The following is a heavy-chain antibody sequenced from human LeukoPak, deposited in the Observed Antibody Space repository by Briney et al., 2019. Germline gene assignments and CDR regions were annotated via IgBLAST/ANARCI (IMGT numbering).Heavy chain of an antibody. J-gene: IGHJ4*02. Sequence: GGSLRLSCAAPGFTFSESYMSWIRQAPGKGPEWVSFISSSGSTRSYADSVKGRFTISYADSVKGRFIISRDNAKNSLYLQMNSLRAEDTAVYYCARGRSSLDYWGQGTLVTVSS. V-gene: IGHV3-11*01. CDR1: GFTFSESY. CDR2: ISSSGSTR. CDR3: ARGRSSLDY.